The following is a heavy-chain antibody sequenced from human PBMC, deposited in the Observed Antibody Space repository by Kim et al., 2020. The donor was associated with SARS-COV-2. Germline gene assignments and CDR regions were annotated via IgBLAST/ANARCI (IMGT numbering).Heavy chain of an antibody. V-gene: IGHV1-69*01. J-gene: IGHJ4*02. CDR3: ATWGDTAMVTHFDY. Sequence: AQKFQDRVTITPDESTSTAYMELSSLRSEDTAVYYCATWGDTAMVTHFDYWGQGTLVTVSS. D-gene: IGHD5-18*01.